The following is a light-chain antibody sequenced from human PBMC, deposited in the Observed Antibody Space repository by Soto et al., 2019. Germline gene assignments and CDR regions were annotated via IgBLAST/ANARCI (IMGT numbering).Light chain of an antibody. J-gene: IGKJ1*01. CDR3: QHYNSYSEA. CDR1: QAIGSG. Sequence: IQMTQSPSTLSASVGDRVTISCRASQAIGSGLGWYQQKPGKAPKVLIYGASNLKSGVPSRFSGSGSGTEFTLTISSLQPDDFATYYCQHYNSYSEAFGQGTKVDIK. CDR2: GAS. V-gene: IGKV1-5*03.